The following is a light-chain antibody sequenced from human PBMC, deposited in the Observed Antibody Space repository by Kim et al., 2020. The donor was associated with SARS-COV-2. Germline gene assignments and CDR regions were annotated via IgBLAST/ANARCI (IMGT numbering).Light chain of an antibody. CDR3: QQRTNWPPIFT. Sequence: RGESATLSCSASQSISSFLAWYQQKPGQAPRLLIYDVSNRATGIPARFSGSGSGTDFTLTISSLEPEDFAVYYCQQRTNWPPIFTFGPGTKVDIK. V-gene: IGKV3-11*01. CDR2: DVS. J-gene: IGKJ3*01. CDR1: QSISSF.